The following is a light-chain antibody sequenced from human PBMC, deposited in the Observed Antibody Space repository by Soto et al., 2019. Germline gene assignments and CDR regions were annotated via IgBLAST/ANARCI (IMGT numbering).Light chain of an antibody. CDR1: QSIRYY. CDR2: GAS. Sequence: DIQLTQSPPTLSASVGDRVTITCRASQSIRYYLAWYQQMPGKAPKLLIYGASSLQSGVPSRFSGSGSGTEFTLTISSLQPDDFATYFCQHHNSYSQTF. CDR3: QHHNSYSQT. J-gene: IGKJ1*01. V-gene: IGKV1-5*01.